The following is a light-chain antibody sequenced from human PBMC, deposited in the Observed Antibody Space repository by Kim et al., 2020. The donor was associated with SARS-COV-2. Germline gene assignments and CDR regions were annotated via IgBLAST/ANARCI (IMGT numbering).Light chain of an antibody. CDR2: YDS. CDR1: NIGSKS. J-gene: IGLJ2*01. CDR3: QVWDSSSYHVV. V-gene: IGLV3-21*04. Sequence: SYELTQPPSVSVAPGKTARITCGGNNIGSKSVHWYQQKPGQAPVLVIYYDSDRPSGIPERFSGSNSGNTATLTIRRVEAEDEADYYCQVWDSSSYHVVFGGGTQLTVL.